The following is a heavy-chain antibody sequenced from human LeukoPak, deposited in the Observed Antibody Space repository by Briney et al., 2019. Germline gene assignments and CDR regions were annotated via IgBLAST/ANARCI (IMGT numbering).Heavy chain of an antibody. CDR3: AGYHQWFLNDR. D-gene: IGHD2-8*01. J-gene: IGHJ5*02. CDR1: DGSFSNYY. V-gene: IGHV4-34*01. CDR2: IYPGETA. Sequence: SETLSLTCGVSDGSFSNYYWSWFRQSPGEGLEWIAEIYPGETAKYNPSLWSRVTISADTSKSQFSPTLSSVTAADTAVYYCAGYHQWFLNDRWGQGTLVTVSS.